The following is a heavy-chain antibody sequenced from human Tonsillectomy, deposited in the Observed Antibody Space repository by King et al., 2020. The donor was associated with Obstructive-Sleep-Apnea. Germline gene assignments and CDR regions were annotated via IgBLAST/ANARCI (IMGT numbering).Heavy chain of an antibody. D-gene: IGHD3-22*01. Sequence: VQLVQSGGGFVQPGGSLRLSCAASGFTFSSYSMNWVRQAPGKGLECGSYISSSSSTIYYAVSVKGRFTISRDNAKNSSYLQMNSLRAEDTAVYYCASKPHYDSSGYHDYWGQGTLVTVSS. CDR3: ASKPHYDSSGYHDY. CDR2: ISSSSSTI. J-gene: IGHJ4*02. V-gene: IGHV3-48*01. CDR1: GFTFSSYS.